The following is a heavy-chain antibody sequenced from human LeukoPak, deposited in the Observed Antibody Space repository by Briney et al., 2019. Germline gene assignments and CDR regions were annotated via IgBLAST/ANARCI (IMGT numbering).Heavy chain of an antibody. CDR3: AGAYDYVWGSYRAFVY. CDR1: GGSSSGYC. V-gene: IGHV4-34*01. Sequence: SETLSLTCAVYGGSSSGYCWSWIRPPPGKGREWIGEINHRVSTNYNPSPKSRVTISVATSKNQFSLKLSSVPAADTAVYFCAGAYDYVWGSYRAFVYWGQGTLVTVSS. J-gene: IGHJ4*02. D-gene: IGHD3-16*02. CDR2: INHRVST.